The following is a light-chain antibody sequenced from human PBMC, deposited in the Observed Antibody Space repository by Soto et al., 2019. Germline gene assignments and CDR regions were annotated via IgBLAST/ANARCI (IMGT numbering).Light chain of an antibody. V-gene: IGLV2-8*01. CDR3: SSYAGSNNPYV. CDR1: SSDFGGYNY. Sequence: QSVLTQPPSASGSPGHSVTISCTGTSSDFGGYNYVSWYQQHPGKAPKLMIYEVSKRPSGVPDRFSGSKSGNTASLTVSGLQAEDEADYYCSSYAGSNNPYVFGTGTKVTVL. J-gene: IGLJ1*01. CDR2: EVS.